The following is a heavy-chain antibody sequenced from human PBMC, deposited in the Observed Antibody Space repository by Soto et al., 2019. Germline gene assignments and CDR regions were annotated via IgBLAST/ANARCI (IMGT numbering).Heavy chain of an antibody. CDR2: ISYDGSNK. Sequence: GGSLRLSCAASGFTFRNYAMHWVRQGPGKGLAWVAVISYDGSNKYYADSVKGRFTISRDNSKNTLYLQMNSLRAEDTAMYSCATHQGTSMARHYYYGMDVWGQGPTVTAS. CDR3: ATHQGTSMARHYYYGMDV. J-gene: IGHJ6*02. V-gene: IGHV3-30-3*01. CDR1: GFTFRNYA. D-gene: IGHD5-18*01.